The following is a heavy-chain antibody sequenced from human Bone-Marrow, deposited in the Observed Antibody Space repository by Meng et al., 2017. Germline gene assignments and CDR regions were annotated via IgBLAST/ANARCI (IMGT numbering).Heavy chain of an antibody. J-gene: IGHJ6*02. CDR2: IHTGGDT. D-gene: IGHD4-23*01. CDR3: ARDHGGGVSGRISYGLDV. V-gene: IGHV3-53*01. Sequence: GESLKISCVASGFSVGNTYMSWVRQAPGKGLEWVAVIHTGGDTDYADAVKGRFTLSRDTSKNVLSLQMNSLRTEDTAMYYCARDHGGGVSGRISYGLDVWGQGTTVTVSS. CDR1: GFSVGNTY.